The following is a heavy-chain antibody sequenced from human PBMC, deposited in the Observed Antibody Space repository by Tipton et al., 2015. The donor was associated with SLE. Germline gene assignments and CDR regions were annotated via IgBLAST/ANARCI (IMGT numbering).Heavy chain of an antibody. V-gene: IGHV3-48*04. CDR3: AKDLPYSTMVRGVIWYYYYMDV. CDR2: IGSSSSTI. D-gene: IGHD3-10*01. J-gene: IGHJ6*03. CDR1: GFIFSDYN. Sequence: SLRLSCAATGFIFSDYNMNWVRQAPGKGLEWVSYIGSSSSTINYADSVKGRFTVSRDNSKNSLYLQMNSLRTEDTALYYFAKDLPYSTMVRGVIWYYYYMDVWGKGTTVTVSS.